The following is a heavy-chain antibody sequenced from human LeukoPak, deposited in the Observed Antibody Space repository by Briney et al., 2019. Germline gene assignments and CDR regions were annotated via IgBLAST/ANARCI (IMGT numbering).Heavy chain of an antibody. CDR3: AKGHSSSWPNPYYYGMDV. CDR1: GFTFYTYS. CDR2: ISSSSNYI. Sequence: GGSLRLSCAASGFTFYTYSMNWVRQAPGKGLEWVSSISSSSNYIYYADSVKGRFTVSRDNAKSSLYLQMNSLRAEDTAVYYCAKGHSSSWPNPYYYGMDVWGQGTTVTVSS. J-gene: IGHJ6*02. V-gene: IGHV3-21*01. D-gene: IGHD6-13*01.